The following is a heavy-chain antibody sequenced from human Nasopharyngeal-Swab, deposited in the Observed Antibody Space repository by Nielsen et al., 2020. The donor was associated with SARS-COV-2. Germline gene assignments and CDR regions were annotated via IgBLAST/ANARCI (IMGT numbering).Heavy chain of an antibody. V-gene: IGHV5-51*01. CDR3: ARRAARDGYNYEVDP. J-gene: IGHJ5*02. CDR1: GYSFTKYW. Sequence: GESLKISCKASGYSFTKYWIGWVRQMPGKGLEWMGIIYPGNSQTKYSPSFQGQITISVDKSINTAYLQWSTLKASDSAMYFCARRAARDGYNYEVDPWGQGTQVTVSS. D-gene: IGHD5-24*01. CDR2: IYPGNSQT.